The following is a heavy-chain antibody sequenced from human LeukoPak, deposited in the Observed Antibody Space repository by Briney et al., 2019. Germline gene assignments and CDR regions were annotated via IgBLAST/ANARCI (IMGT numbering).Heavy chain of an antibody. Sequence: SETLSLTCAVCGGSFSGYYWSWIRQPPGKGLEWIGEINHSGSTNYNPSLKSRVTISVDTSKNQFSLKLSSVTAADTAVYYCARRGVVVTAKSFDYWGQGTLVTVSS. CDR3: ARRGVVVTAKSFDY. V-gene: IGHV4-34*01. CDR1: GGSFSGYY. J-gene: IGHJ4*02. CDR2: INHSGST. D-gene: IGHD2-21*02.